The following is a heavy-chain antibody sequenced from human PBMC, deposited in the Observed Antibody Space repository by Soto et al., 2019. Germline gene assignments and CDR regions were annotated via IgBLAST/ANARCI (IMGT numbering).Heavy chain of an antibody. Sequence: SETLSLTCTVSGGSISSGDYYWNWIRQPPGKGLEWIGYIYYSGSTFYNPSLKGRLTLSVDTSKNQFFLNLRSVTAADTAVYYCARSLYCNNNFCSDEAWLDPWGPGTLVTVSS. J-gene: IGHJ5*02. CDR1: GGSISSGDYY. V-gene: IGHV4-30-4*01. CDR3: ARSLYCNNNFCSDEAWLDP. D-gene: IGHD2-8*01. CDR2: IYYSGST.